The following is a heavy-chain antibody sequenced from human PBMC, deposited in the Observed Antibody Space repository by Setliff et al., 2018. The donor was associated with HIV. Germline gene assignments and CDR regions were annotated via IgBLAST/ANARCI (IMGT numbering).Heavy chain of an antibody. J-gene: IGHJ4*02. CDR3: ARTEEWWRPFDY. V-gene: IGHV3-66*02. CDR2: IYTGGST. CDR1: GGSFSGYY. D-gene: IGHD2-8*01. Sequence: ETLSLTCAVYGGSFSGYYWSWVRQAPGKGLEWVSIIYTGGSTYYADSVKGRFTISRDNSKNTLYLQMNSLRAEDTAVYYCARTEEWWRPFDYWGQGTLVTVSS.